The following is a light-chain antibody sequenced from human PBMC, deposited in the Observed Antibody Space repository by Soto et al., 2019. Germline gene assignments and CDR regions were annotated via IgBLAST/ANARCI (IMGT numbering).Light chain of an antibody. CDR1: SSNIGAGYA. CDR3: QSYDSSLSGRV. Sequence: VVTQPPSVSGAPGQRVTISCTGSSSNIGAGYAVHWYQQLPGTAPKLLIYIDNTRPSGVPDRFSGSRSGTSASLAITGLQAEDEADYYCQSYDSSLSGRVFGGGTRSPS. CDR2: IDN. V-gene: IGLV1-40*01. J-gene: IGLJ3*02.